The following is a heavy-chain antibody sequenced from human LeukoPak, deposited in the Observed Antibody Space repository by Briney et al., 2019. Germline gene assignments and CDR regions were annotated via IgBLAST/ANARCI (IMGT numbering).Heavy chain of an antibody. Sequence: GGSLRLSCVASGFTFSSYWMHWVRQDPRKGLVWVSRINGDGRNINYADSVRGRFTISTDNAKNLLYLEMNSLRAEDTAVYYCTWSAEADWGQGTLVTVSS. V-gene: IGHV3-74*01. CDR3: TWSAEAD. D-gene: IGHD3-3*01. CDR1: GFTFSSYW. J-gene: IGHJ4*02. CDR2: INGDGRNI.